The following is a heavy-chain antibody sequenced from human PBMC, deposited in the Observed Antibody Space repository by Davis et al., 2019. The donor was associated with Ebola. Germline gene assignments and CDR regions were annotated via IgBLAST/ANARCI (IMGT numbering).Heavy chain of an antibody. CDR1: GFTFRNYA. CDR3: ARDHKAGGRPPWAFHI. J-gene: IGHJ3*02. V-gene: IGHV3-30-3*01. Sequence: PGGSLRLSCAASGFTFRNYAMHWVRQAPGKGLEWVAVIAHDGSTKYYADPVRGRSTISRDNSKNTVYLQMNSLRTEDTAIYYCARDHKAGGRPPWAFHIWGQGTMVTVSS. D-gene: IGHD1-26*01. CDR2: IAHDGSTK.